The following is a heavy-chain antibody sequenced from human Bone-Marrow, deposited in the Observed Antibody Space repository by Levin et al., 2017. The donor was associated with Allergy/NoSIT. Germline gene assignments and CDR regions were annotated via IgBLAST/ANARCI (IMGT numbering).Heavy chain of an antibody. V-gene: IGHV1-69*13. CDR1: GGTFSTYA. D-gene: IGHD6-13*01. Sequence: GASVKVSSKASGGTFSTYAISWVRQAPGQGLEWMGEFIPIFGTPNHAQSFQGRVTITADESTSTAYMELSSLRFEDTAVYYCARGGRAAPSHYYNGMDVWGQGTTVTVSS. J-gene: IGHJ6*02. CDR2: FIPIFGTP. CDR3: ARGGRAAPSHYYNGMDV.